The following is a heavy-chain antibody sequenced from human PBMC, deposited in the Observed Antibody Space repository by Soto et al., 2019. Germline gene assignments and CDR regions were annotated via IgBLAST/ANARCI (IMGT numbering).Heavy chain of an antibody. CDR2: IHWDDEK. V-gene: IGHV2-5*02. CDR3: AHRIKVIGRWLFDI. CDR1: GFSLRTRGVG. D-gene: IGHD2-21*01. J-gene: IGHJ2*01. Sequence: QIALRESGPTLVKPTQTLTLTCTFSGFSLRTRGVGVGWIRQPPGKALEWLAVIHWDDEKKYSPSLRTRLTVTKDASKHRAVVTMTNMDPVDTATYYRAHRIKVIGRWLFDIWGRGTLVTVSS.